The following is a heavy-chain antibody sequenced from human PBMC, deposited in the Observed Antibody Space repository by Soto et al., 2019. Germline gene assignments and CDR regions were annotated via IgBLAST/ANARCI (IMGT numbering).Heavy chain of an antibody. CDR1: GFTVSSNY. V-gene: IGHV3-23*01. Sequence: PGGSLRLSCAASGFTVSSNYMSWVRQAPGKGLEWVSAISGSGGSTYYADSVKGRFTISRDNSKNTLYLQMNSLRAEDTAVYYCAKIRRGSSDYWGQGTLVTVSS. CDR2: ISGSGGST. CDR3: AKIRRGSSDY. J-gene: IGHJ4*02. D-gene: IGHD3-16*01.